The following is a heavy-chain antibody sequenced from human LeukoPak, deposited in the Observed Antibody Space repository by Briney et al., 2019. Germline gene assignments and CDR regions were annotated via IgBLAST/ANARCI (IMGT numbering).Heavy chain of an antibody. D-gene: IGHD5-18*01. CDR1: GFTFSSYE. J-gene: IGHJ4*02. V-gene: IGHV3-48*03. Sequence: GGSLRLSCAASGFTFSSYEMNWVRQAPGKGLEWVSYISNSGSTIYYTDSVKGRFTISRDNAKNSLYLQMNSLRAEDTALYYCARHLSGITGYTYGRGIDYWGQGTLVTVSS. CDR2: ISNSGSTI. CDR3: ARHLSGITGYTYGRGIDY.